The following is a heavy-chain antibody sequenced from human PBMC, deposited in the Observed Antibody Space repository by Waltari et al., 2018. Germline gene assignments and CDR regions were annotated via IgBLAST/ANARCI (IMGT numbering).Heavy chain of an antibody. Sequence: EVQLVQSGAEVKKPGESLKISCKGSGYSFTSYWIGWVRQMPGKGLEWMGIIDPGESDTRYSPSVQGQVTISADKSISTAYLQWSSLKASDTAMYYCARRDSSSSDGMDVWGQGTTVTVSS. CDR1: GYSFTSYW. V-gene: IGHV5-51*01. CDR3: ARRDSSSSDGMDV. CDR2: IDPGESDT. D-gene: IGHD6-6*01. J-gene: IGHJ6*02.